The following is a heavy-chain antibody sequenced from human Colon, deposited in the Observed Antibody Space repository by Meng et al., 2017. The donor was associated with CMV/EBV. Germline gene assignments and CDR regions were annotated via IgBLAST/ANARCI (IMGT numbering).Heavy chain of an antibody. V-gene: IGHV3-48*03. CDR2: ITSSGSTS. Sequence: GESLKISCAVSGFNFITYEMNWVRQAPGKGLEWVSSITSSGSTSYYAESVRGRFTISRDNAKNSLYLEMKSLRADDPAVYYCARDRVFDYWGQGALVTVSS. CDR3: ARDRVFDY. CDR1: GFNFITYE. J-gene: IGHJ4*02.